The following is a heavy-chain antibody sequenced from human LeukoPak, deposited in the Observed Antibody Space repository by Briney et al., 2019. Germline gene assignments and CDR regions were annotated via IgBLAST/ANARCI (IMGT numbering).Heavy chain of an antibody. V-gene: IGHV1-2*02. CDR3: ARGYSYGYHYYYYMDV. CDR2: INPNSGGT. CDR1: GYTFTGYY. J-gene: IGHJ6*03. D-gene: IGHD5-18*01. Sequence: ASVKVSCKASGYTFTGYYMHWVRQAPGQGLEWMGWINPNSGGTNYAQKFQVRGTMTRDTSISTAYMELSRLRSDDTAVYYCARGYSYGYHYYYYMDVWGKGTTVTISS.